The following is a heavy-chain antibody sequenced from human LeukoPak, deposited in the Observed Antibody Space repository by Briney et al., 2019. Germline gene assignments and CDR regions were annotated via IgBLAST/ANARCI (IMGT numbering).Heavy chain of an antibody. V-gene: IGHV1-69*13. J-gene: IGHJ6*02. CDR2: IIPIFGTA. CDR3: ARSSRGSSQDYYYGMDV. CDR1: GGTFSSYA. D-gene: IGHD3-16*01. Sequence: SVKVSCKASGGTFSSYAISWVRQAPGQGLEWVGGIIPIFGTANYAQKFQGRVTITADESTSTAYMELSGLRSEDTAVYYCARSSRGSSQDYYYGMDVWGQGTTVTVSS.